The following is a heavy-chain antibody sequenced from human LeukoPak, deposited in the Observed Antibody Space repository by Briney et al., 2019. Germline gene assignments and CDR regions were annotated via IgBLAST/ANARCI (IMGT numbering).Heavy chain of an antibody. CDR3: ASYRGIAVAGLDY. J-gene: IGHJ4*02. CDR2: ISYDGSNK. Sequence: GGSLRLSCAASGFTFSSYGMHWVRQAPGKGLEWVAVISYDGSNKYYADSVKGRFTISRDNSKNTLYLQMNSLRAEDTAVYYCASYRGIAVAGLDYWGQGTLVTVSS. D-gene: IGHD6-19*01. V-gene: IGHV3-30*03. CDR1: GFTFSSYG.